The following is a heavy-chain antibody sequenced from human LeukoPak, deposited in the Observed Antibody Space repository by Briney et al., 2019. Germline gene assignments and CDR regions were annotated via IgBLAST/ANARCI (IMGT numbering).Heavy chain of an antibody. CDR1: GGSFSGYY. J-gene: IGHJ3*02. D-gene: IGHD1-1*01. CDR2: INHSGST. CDR3: ARGRFGNPLQLQPRRPFDM. Sequence: PSETLSLTCAIYGGSFSGYYWSWVRQPPGKGLEWIGEINHSGSTNYNPTLKSRVTISVDTSKSQVSLKLTSVTAADTAVFYCARGRFGNPLQLQPRRPFDMWGQGTVVTISS. V-gene: IGHV4-34*01.